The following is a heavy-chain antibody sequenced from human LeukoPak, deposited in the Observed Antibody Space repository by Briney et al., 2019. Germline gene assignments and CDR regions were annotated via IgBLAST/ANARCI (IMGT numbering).Heavy chain of an antibody. Sequence: SXXLSLTCTVLGGSIRSSNYYWGWIRQPPGKGLEWIGSIYYSGSTYYNPSLKGRGTMSVDTSNNQFSLKLTSATATDTAVYYCVRLFYYDSRGPPSWGQGTLVTVSS. CDR1: GGSIRSSNYY. D-gene: IGHD3-22*01. CDR2: IYYSGST. CDR3: VRLFYYDSRGPPS. J-gene: IGHJ5*02. V-gene: IGHV4-39*01.